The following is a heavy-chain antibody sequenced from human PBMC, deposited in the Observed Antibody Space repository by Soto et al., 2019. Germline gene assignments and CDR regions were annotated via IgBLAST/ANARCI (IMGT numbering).Heavy chain of an antibody. V-gene: IGHV4-31*03. J-gene: IGHJ4*02. CDR1: GGSISSGGYY. CDR2: IYYSGST. D-gene: IGHD3-9*01. Sequence: SETLSLTCTVSGGSISSGGYYWSWIRQHPGKGLEWIGYIYYSGSTYYNPSLKSRVTISVDTSKNQFSLKLSSVTAADTAVYYCARSDYDILTGYYGPIDYWGQGTLVTVS. CDR3: ARSDYDILTGYYGPIDY.